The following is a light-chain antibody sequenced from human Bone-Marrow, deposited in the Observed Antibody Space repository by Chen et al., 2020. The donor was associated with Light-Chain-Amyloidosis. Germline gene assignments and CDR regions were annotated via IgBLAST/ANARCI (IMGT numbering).Light chain of an antibody. Sequence: SYVLTQPSSVSVAPGQTATIACGGNNIGSTSVHWYQQTPGQAPLLVVYDDSDRPSGIPERLAGSNSGNTATLTIRRVEAGDEADYYCQVWDRSSARPVFGGGTKLTVL. CDR1: NIGSTS. CDR3: QVWDRSSARPV. J-gene: IGLJ3*02. CDR2: DDS. V-gene: IGLV3-21*02.